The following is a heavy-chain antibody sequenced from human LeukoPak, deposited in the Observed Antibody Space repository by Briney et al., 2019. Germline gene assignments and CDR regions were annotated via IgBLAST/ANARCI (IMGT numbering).Heavy chain of an antibody. Sequence: GASVKVSCKASGYTFTGYYMHWVRQAPGQGLEWMGRINPNSGGTNYAQKFQGRVTMTRDTSISTAYMELSRLRSDDTAVYYCARDRACYYDSSGYYELDYWGQGTMVTVSS. CDR3: ARDRACYYDSSGYYELDY. D-gene: IGHD3-22*01. J-gene: IGHJ3*01. CDR1: GYTFTGYY. V-gene: IGHV1-2*06. CDR2: INPNSGGT.